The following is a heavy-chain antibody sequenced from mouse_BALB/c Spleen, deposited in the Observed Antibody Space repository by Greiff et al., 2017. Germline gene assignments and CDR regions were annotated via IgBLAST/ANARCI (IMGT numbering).Heavy chain of an antibody. CDR3: ARGYYGPMDY. D-gene: IGHD1-2*01. Sequence: EVKLEESGPGLVKPSQSLSLTCTVTGYSITSDYAWNWIRQFPGNKLEWMGYISYSGSTSYNPSLKSRISITRDTSKNQFFLQLNSVTTEDTATYYCARGYYGPMDYWGQGTSVTVSS. CDR2: ISYSGST. V-gene: IGHV3-2*02. J-gene: IGHJ4*01. CDR1: GYSITSDYA.